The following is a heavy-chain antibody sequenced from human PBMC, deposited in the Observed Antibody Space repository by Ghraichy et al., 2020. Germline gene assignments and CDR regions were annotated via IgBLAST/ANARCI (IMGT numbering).Heavy chain of an antibody. CDR2: ITGDANSI. CDR1: GFSFSGYI. D-gene: IGHD1-26*01. V-gene: IGHV3-21*06. Sequence: GGSLRLSCAASGFSFSGYIMNWVRQAPGKGLEWVSSITGDANSIYYADSLKGRFTISRDNAKNSLFLQVNSLRAEDTAVYYCARVLTYSGKYYLMDYWGPGTLVTVSS. CDR3: ARVLTYSGKYYLMDY. J-gene: IGHJ4*02.